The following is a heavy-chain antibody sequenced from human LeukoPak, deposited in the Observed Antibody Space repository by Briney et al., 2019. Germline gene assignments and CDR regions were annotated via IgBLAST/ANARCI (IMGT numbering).Heavy chain of an antibody. J-gene: IGHJ4*02. V-gene: IGHV3-21*01. D-gene: IGHD6-6*01. Sequence: GGSLRLSCAASGFTFSSYSMNWVRQAPGKGLDGVSSISSSSSYIYYAGSVKGRFTISRDNAKTSLYLQMNSLRAEDTAVYYCARGIAALYYFDYWGQGTLVTVSS. CDR2: ISSSSSYI. CDR1: GFTFSSYS. CDR3: ARGIAALYYFDY.